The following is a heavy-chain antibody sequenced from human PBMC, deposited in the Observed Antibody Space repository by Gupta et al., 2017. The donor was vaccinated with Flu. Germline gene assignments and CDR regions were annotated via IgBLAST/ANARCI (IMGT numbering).Heavy chain of an antibody. CDR3: AKDWKWNYNIYGMNV. Sequence: QEQVVESGGGVVQPGRSLRLSCAASGFSFSNYAMHWSRQAPGKGLEWVADISYDRSSKNYADSVKGRFTISRDNSKNTLYLQMNSLRTEDTAVYYCAKDWKWNYNIYGMNVWGQGTTVTVSS. V-gene: IGHV3-30*18. D-gene: IGHD3-9*01. CDR1: GFSFSNYA. CDR2: ISYDRSSK. J-gene: IGHJ6*02.